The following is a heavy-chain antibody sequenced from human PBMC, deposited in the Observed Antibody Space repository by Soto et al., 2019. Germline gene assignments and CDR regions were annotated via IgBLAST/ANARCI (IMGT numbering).Heavy chain of an antibody. CDR3: ARGLTVTKKGSWFDP. CDR2: INHSGST. Sequence: SETLSLTCAVYGGSFSGYYWIWIRQPPGKGLEWIGEINHSGSTNNPSLKSRVTISVDTSKNQFSLKLSSVTAADTAVYYCARGLTVTKKGSWFDPWGQGTLVTVSS. V-gene: IGHV4-34*01. J-gene: IGHJ5*02. CDR1: GGSFSGYY. D-gene: IGHD4-17*01.